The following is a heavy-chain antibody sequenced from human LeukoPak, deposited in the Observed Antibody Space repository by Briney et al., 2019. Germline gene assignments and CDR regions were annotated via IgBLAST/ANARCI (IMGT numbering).Heavy chain of an antibody. CDR2: INPNSGAT. V-gene: IGHV1-2*02. Sequence: GASVKVSCKSSGYTFTGYYMHWVRQAPGQGPEWMGWINPNSGATNYAQKFQGRVTMTRDTSISTAYMELSTLRSDDTAVYYCAREGDVVADVNWFDPWGQGTLVTVSS. CDR3: AREGDVVADVNWFDP. J-gene: IGHJ5*02. D-gene: IGHD2-2*01. CDR1: GYTFTGYY.